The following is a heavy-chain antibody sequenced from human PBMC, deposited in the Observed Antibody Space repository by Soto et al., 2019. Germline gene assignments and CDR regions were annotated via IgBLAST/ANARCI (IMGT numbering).Heavy chain of an antibody. V-gene: IGHV1-18*01. Sequence: GASVNVSCKASGYTFTSYGISWVRQAPGRGLEWMGWISAYNGNTNYAQKLQGRVTMTTDTSTSTAYMELRSLRSDDTAVYYCARDCCGDCYSYPRWSFDIRGQATILT. CDR2: ISAYNGNT. CDR3: ARDCCGDCYSYPRWSFDI. D-gene: IGHD2-21*01. CDR1: GYTFTSYG. J-gene: IGHJ3*02.